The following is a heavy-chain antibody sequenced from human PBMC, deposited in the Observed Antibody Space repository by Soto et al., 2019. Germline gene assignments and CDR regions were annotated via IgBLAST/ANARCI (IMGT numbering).Heavy chain of an antibody. CDR2: LYTGGTT. CDR1: GFSVTGNH. Sequence: PGGSLRLSCAASGFSVTGNHMTWVRQAPGKGLEWVSSLYTGGTTYYADSVQGRFTISRDSSKNTLFLQMDRLRVEESAVSYCARDVATVGKGFDTWGAGTLVTVSS. J-gene: IGHJ4*02. D-gene: IGHD5-12*01. V-gene: IGHV3-53*01. CDR3: ARDVATVGKGFDT.